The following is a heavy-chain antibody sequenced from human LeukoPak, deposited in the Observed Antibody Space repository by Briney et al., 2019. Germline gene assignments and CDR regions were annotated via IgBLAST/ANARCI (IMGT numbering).Heavy chain of an antibody. CDR2: IYSGGST. J-gene: IGHJ4*02. V-gene: IGHV3-66*01. D-gene: IGHD3-10*01. CDR1: EFSVGSNY. CDR3: AKGGFSYYGSGNLPFDY. Sequence: GGSLRLSCAASEFSVGSNYMTWVRQAPGKGLEWVSLIYSGGSTYYADSVKGRFTISRDNSKNTLYLQMNSLRAEDTAVYYCAKGGFSYYGSGNLPFDYWGQGTLVTVSS.